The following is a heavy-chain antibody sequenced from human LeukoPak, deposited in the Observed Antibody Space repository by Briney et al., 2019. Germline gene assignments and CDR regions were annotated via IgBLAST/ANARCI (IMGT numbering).Heavy chain of an antibody. Sequence: GGSLRLSCAASGFTFSSYDMHWVRQAAGKGLEWVSAIGTAGDTYYPGYVKGQFIITRENAKNSLYLQMNSQRAGDTAVYYCARVDGGYSYGVVARYYYYMDAWGKGTTVTVSS. CDR1: GFTFSSYD. CDR3: ARVDGGYSYGVVARYYYYMDA. D-gene: IGHD5-18*01. CDR2: IGTAGDT. V-gene: IGHV3-13*01. J-gene: IGHJ6*03.